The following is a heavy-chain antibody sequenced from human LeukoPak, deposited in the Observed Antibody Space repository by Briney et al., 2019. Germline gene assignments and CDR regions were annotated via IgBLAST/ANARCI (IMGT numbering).Heavy chain of an antibody. V-gene: IGHV3-43D*04. CDR1: GFTFSSYE. D-gene: IGHD1-7*01. Sequence: GGSLRLSCAASGFTFSSYEMNWVRQAPGKGLGWVSLISWDGGSTYYADSVKGRFTISRDNSKNSLYLQMNSLRAEDTALYYCAKPVTGTTYPLDYWGQGTLVTVSS. CDR3: AKPVTGTTYPLDY. CDR2: ISWDGGST. J-gene: IGHJ4*02.